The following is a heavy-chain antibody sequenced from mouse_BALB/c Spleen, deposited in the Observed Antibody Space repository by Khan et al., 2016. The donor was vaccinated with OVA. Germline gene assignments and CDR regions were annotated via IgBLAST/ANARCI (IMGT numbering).Heavy chain of an antibody. CDR1: GYTFTNYG. D-gene: IGHD6-2*01. V-gene: IGHV9-3-1*01. Sequence: QIQLVQSGPELKKPGETVKISCTASGYTFTNYGMNWVKQAPGKGLKWMGWINTYTGQPTYPDEFKGRFAFSLETSASTAYLQINNLNNEDTATFFCARSISYWDFDDWGAGTTVIVSS. CDR3: ARSISYWDFDD. J-gene: IGHJ1*01. CDR2: INTYTGQP.